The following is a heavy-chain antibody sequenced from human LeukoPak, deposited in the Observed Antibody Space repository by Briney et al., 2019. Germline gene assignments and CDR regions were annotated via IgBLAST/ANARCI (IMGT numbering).Heavy chain of an antibody. CDR2: IYHSGST. Sequence: SETLSLTCTVSGGSISSYYWSWIRQPPGKGLEWIGYIYHSGSTKYNPSLKSRVTISVDTSKNQFSLKLSSVTAADTAVYYCARGGYSYPYYFDYWGQGALVTVSS. CDR1: GGSISSYY. V-gene: IGHV4-59*01. J-gene: IGHJ4*02. D-gene: IGHD5-18*01. CDR3: ARGGYSYPYYFDY.